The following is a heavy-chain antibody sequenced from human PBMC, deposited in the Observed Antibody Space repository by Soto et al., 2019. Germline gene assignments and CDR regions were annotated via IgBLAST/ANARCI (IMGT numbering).Heavy chain of an antibody. Sequence: SETLSLTCTVSGASINSAGYSWSWIRQRPGEGLAWIGSISYSGSPYHSPSRKSRPVLSVHTSKNQFSLELSFVAAADTAIYYCARGPSPFWSRYRLAYFDSWGHGTPVTVAS. CDR1: GASINSAGYS. CDR2: ISYSGSP. D-gene: IGHD3-3*01. J-gene: IGHJ5*01. V-gene: IGHV4-31*03. CDR3: ARGPSPFWSRYRLAYFDS.